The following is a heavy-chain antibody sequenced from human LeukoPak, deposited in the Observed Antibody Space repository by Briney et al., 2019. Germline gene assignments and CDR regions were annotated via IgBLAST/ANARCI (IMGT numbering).Heavy chain of an antibody. J-gene: IGHJ4*02. CDR1: GFTFSNYN. CDR3: ARRSPNYYFDY. Sequence: GGSLRLSCAASGFTFSNYNMNWVRQAPGKGLEWVSSISSSNNYIYYADSVKGRFTISRDNAKNSLYLQMISMRAEDTAVYYCARRSPNYYFDYWGQGTPVTVSS. CDR2: ISSSNNYI. V-gene: IGHV3-21*01.